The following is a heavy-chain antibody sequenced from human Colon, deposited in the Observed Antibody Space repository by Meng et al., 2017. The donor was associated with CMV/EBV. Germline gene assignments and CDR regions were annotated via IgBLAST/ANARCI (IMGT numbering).Heavy chain of an antibody. J-gene: IGHJ4*02. V-gene: IGHV3-7*01. Sequence: GESLKISCAASGSSFSNSWMIWVRRAPGKGLEWVAKTNEDGSDKYYVDSMKGRFTIFRDNAKNSVYLQMNSLRAEDTAVYYCASTGPLYGLYFCYWGQGTLVTVSS. CDR1: GSSFSNSW. CDR3: ASTGPLYGLYFCY. D-gene: IGHD2-8*01. CDR2: TNEDGSDK.